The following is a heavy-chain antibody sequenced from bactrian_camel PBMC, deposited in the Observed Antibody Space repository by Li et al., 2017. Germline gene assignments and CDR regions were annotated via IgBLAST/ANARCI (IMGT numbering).Heavy chain of an antibody. CDR2: INLDETT. D-gene: IGHD4*01. V-gene: IGHV3S53*01. Sequence: HVQLVESGGGSAQVGGSMKLSCKFPGYPLIPCGMAWYRQGTGAERELVASINLDETTTYTPSVRGRFTISHDGANNILYLQMNSLKTTDTDVYYCAARRRDYGTCYPWRSTYTYWGQGTQVTVS. J-gene: IGHJ4*01. CDR1: GYPLIPCG. CDR3: AARRRDYGTCYPWRSTYTY.